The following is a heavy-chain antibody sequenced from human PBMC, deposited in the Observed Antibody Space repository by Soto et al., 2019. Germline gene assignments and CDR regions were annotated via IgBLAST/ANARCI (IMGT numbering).Heavy chain of an antibody. CDR3: ARDHLPAIFGVVIEYYFDY. J-gene: IGHJ4*02. CDR1: GYTFTSYA. CDR2: INAGNGNT. Sequence: ASVKVSCKASGYTFTSYAMHWVRQAPGQRLEWMGWINAGNGNTKYSQKFQGRVTITRDTSASTAYMELSSLRSEDTAVYYCARDHLPAIFGVVIEYYFDYWGQGTLVTVS. V-gene: IGHV1-3*01. D-gene: IGHD3-3*01.